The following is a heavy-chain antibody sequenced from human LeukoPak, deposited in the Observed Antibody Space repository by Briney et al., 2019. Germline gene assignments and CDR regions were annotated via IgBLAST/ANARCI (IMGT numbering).Heavy chain of an antibody. V-gene: IGHV1-69*13. Sequence: ASVKVSCKASGGTFSSYAISWVRQAPGQGLEWMGGIIPIFGTASYAQKFQGRVTITADESTSTAYMELSSLRFEDTAVYYCASTYSSSYGLYYYGMDVWGQGTTVTVSS. CDR2: IIPIFGTA. D-gene: IGHD6-6*01. CDR3: ASTYSSSYGLYYYGMDV. J-gene: IGHJ6*02. CDR1: GGTFSSYA.